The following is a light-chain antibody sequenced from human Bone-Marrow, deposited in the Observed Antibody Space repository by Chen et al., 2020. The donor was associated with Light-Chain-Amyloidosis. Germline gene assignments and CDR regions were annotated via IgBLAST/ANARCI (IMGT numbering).Light chain of an antibody. Sequence: SYVLTQPSSVSVDPGQTATIACGGNNIGSTSVHWYQQTPGQAPLLVVYDDSDRPSGIPERLSGSNSANTATLTVSRVEAGDEADYYCQVWDRSSDRPVFGGGTKLTVL. V-gene: IGLV3-21*02. CDR3: QVWDRSSDRPV. CDR1: NIGSTS. J-gene: IGLJ3*02. CDR2: DDS.